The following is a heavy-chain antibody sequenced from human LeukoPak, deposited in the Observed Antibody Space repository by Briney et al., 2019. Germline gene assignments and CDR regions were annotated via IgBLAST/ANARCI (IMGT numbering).Heavy chain of an antibody. V-gene: IGHV4-59*01. J-gene: IGHJ3*02. Sequence: KASETLSLTCTVSGGSISSYYWSWIRQPPGKGLEWIGYIYYSGSTNYNPSLKSRVTISVDTSKNQFSLKLSSVTAADTAVYYCARVGQWLPLLGAFDIWGQGTMVTVSS. CDR3: ARVGQWLPLLGAFDI. CDR2: IYYSGST. D-gene: IGHD6-19*01. CDR1: GGSISSYY.